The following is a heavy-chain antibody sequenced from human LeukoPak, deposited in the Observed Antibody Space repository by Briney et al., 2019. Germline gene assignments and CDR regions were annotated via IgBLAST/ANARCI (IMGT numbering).Heavy chain of an antibody. CDR3: ARDLTPVVGATTFDY. CDR2: IIPIFGTA. J-gene: IGHJ4*02. Sequence: SVKVSCKASGGTFSSYAISWVRQAPGQGLEWMGGIIPIFGTANYAQKFQGRVTITTDESTSTVYMELSSLRSEDTAVYYCARDLTPVVGATTFDYWGQGTLVTVSS. V-gene: IGHV1-69*05. D-gene: IGHD1-26*01. CDR1: GGTFSSYA.